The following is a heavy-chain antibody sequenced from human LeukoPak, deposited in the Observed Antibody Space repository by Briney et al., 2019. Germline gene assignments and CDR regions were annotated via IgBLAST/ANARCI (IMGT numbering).Heavy chain of an antibody. CDR1: GYTFTGFY. CDR2: INPNSGDT. J-gene: IGHJ5*02. D-gene: IGHD1-14*01. CDR3: ARVSSPLQYNWFDP. Sequence: ASVKVSCKACGYTFTGFYIHWVRQAPGQGLEWMGRINPNSGDTNYAQKFQGRVTMTRDTSISTVHMELNRLTSDDTAVYYCARVSSPLQYNWFDPWGQGTLVTVSS. V-gene: IGHV1-2*06.